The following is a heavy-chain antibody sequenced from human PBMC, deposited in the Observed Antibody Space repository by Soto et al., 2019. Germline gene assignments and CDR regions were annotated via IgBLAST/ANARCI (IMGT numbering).Heavy chain of an antibody. CDR1: GFTFNSYT. J-gene: IGHJ4*01. V-gene: IGHV3-23*01. CDR3: AEARCSGNSCYVPDY. D-gene: IGHD2-15*01. Sequence: GGSLRLSCAASGFTFNSYTMAWVRQATGKGLEWVSSISGSGGSPSYADSVQGRFTISRDNSRNTLSLQMNSLRAEDTATYYCAEARCSGNSCYVPDYWGHGSLVTVSS. CDR2: ISGSGGSP.